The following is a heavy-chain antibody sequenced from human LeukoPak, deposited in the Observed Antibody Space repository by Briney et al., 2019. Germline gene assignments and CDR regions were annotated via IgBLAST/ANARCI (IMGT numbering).Heavy chain of an antibody. D-gene: IGHD6-6*01. V-gene: IGHV3-30*02. CDR1: GFTFSSYG. CDR3: AKSGGQLVRFDWFDP. CDR2: IRYDGSNK. J-gene: IGHJ5*02. Sequence: GGSLRLSWAASGFTFSSYGMHWVRQAPGKGLEWVAFIRYDGSNKYYADSVKGRFTISRDNSKNTLYLQMNSLRAEDTAVYYCAKSGGQLVRFDWFDPWGQGTLVTVSS.